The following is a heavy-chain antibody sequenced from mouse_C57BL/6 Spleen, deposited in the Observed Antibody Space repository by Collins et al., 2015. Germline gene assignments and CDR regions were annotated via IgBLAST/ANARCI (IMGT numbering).Heavy chain of an antibody. V-gene: IGHV1-15*01. Sequence: QVQLQQSGAELVRPGASVTLSCKASGYTFTDYEMHWVKQTPVHGLEWIGAIDPETGGTAYNQKFKGKAILTTDKSSSTAYMELRGLTSEDSAVYYCTRDFGLNYYGSSYGDWYFDVWGTGTTVTVSS. D-gene: IGHD1-1*01. CDR2: IDPETGGT. CDR1: GYTFTDYE. J-gene: IGHJ1*03. CDR3: TRDFGLNYYGSSYGDWYFDV.